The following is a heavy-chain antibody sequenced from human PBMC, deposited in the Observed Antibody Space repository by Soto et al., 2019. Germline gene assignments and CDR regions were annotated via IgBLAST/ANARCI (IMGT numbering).Heavy chain of an antibody. CDR2: IYYSGST. V-gene: IGHV4-30-4*01. Sequence: VSGGSISSGDYYWSWIRQPPGKGLEWIGYIYYSGSTYYNPSLKSRVTISVDTSKNQFSLKLSSVTAADTAVYYCATEADYDSSGIRLNWFDPWGQGTLVTVSS. CDR1: GGSISSGDYY. D-gene: IGHD3-22*01. CDR3: ATEADYDSSGIRLNWFDP. J-gene: IGHJ5*02.